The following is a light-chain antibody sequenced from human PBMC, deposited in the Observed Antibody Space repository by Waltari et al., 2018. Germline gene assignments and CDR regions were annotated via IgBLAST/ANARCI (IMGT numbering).Light chain of an antibody. Sequence: QSALTQPRSVSGSPGQSVTISCTGTSGDVGGYNYVPWYQQHPGKAPKLMIYDVSERPTGVPDRFSGSKSGNTASLTISGLQADDEADYYCSSYVGSQTVVFGGGTKLTVL. CDR1: SGDVGGYNY. CDR2: DVS. J-gene: IGLJ2*01. V-gene: IGLV2-11*01. CDR3: SSYVGSQTVV.